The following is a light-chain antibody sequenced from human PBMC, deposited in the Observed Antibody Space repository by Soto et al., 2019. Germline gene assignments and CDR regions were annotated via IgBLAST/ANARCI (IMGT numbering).Light chain of an antibody. Sequence: SVLAPPRSGSGTQGQRVHITCTGHNSNSGAGYDVHWYQQRPGTATKLLCFGNRNRPSGVPDRFSGSKSCSSASLAITGLQAEDEAAYYSHSYDTSLTGEGLGGGSK. CDR3: HSYDTSLTGEG. J-gene: IGLJ2*01. CDR2: GNR. V-gene: IGLV1-40*01. CDR1: NSNSGAGYD.